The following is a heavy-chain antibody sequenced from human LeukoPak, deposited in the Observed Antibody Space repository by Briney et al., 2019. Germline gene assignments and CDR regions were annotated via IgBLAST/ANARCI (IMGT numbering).Heavy chain of an antibody. CDR1: GFTFSSYE. CDR2: INSDGSTT. D-gene: IGHD2/OR15-2a*01. Sequence: GGSLRLSCSTSGFTFSSYEMHWVRQAPGKGPVWVSRINSDGSTTSYADSVKGRFTISRDNAKNTLYLQMNSLRVEDTAVYYCASTNRLDYWGQGTLVTVSS. V-gene: IGHV3-74*01. J-gene: IGHJ4*02. CDR3: ASTNRLDY.